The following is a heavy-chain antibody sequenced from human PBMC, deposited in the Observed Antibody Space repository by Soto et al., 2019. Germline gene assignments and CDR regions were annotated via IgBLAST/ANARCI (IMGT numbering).Heavy chain of an antibody. CDR3: ARDHIVVVPAAPSPGGYYYYYGMDV. CDR2: IYYSGST. Sequence: KTSETLSLTCTVSGGSISSGGYYWSWIRQHPGKGLEWIGYIYYSGSTYYNPSLKSRVTISVDTSKNQFSLKLSSVTAADTAVYYCARDHIVVVPAAPSPGGYYYYYGMDVWGQGTTVTVSS. CDR1: GGSISSGGYY. D-gene: IGHD2-2*01. V-gene: IGHV4-31*03. J-gene: IGHJ6*02.